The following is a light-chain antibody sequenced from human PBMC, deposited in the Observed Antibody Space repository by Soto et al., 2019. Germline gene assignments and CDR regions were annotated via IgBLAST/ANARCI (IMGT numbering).Light chain of an antibody. J-gene: IGLJ1*01. CDR3: ISYRGSDTSYV. Sequence: QSVLTQPASVSGSPGQSITISCTGTSSDVGSYKYVAWYQQFPGKTPQLLIYEVRNRPSGVYFRFSGSKSGNTASLTIFGLQAEDEADYYCISYRGSDTSYVFGTGTKVTVL. CDR2: EVR. V-gene: IGLV2-14*01. CDR1: SSDVGSYKY.